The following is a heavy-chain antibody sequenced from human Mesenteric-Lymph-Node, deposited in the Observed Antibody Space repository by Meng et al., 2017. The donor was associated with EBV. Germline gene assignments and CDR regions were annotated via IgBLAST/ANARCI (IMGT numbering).Heavy chain of an antibody. CDR1: GGSISSDNW. V-gene: IGHV4-4*02. CDR2: IHHSGAT. J-gene: IGHJ5*02. CDR3: ASVIYGSGLNSWFDP. Sequence: GQSQDAGPGRVKPSGTLSLTCAVSGGSISSDNWWTWVRQPPGKGLEWIGEIHHSGATNYNPSLKSRVTISVDKSKNQFSLKLSSVTAADAAVYFCASVIYGSGLNSWFDPWGHGTLVTVS. D-gene: IGHD3-10*01.